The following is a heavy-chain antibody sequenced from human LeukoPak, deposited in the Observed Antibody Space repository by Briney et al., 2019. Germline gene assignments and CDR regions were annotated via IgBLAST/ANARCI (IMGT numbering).Heavy chain of an antibody. V-gene: IGHV3-21*01. D-gene: IGHD2-2*01. Sequence: GGSLRLSCAASGFTFSSYSMNWVRQAPGKGLEWVSSISSSSSYIYYADSVKGRFTISRDNAKNSLYLQMNSLRAEDTAVYYCASGPTRRYFDDWCQGTLVTVSS. CDR3: ASGPTRRYFDD. CDR2: ISSSSSYI. J-gene: IGHJ4*02. CDR1: GFTFSSYS.